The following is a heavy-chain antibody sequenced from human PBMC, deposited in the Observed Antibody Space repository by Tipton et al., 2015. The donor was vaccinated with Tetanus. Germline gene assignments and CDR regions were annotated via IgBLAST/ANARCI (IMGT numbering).Heavy chain of an antibody. J-gene: IGHJ6*02. V-gene: IGHV1-2*02. CDR2: IDPNSGGT. Sequence: QLVQSGAEVKKPGASVKVSCKASGYTFTGYYIYWVRQAPGQGLEWMGWIDPNSGGTVYAQKFQGRVTMTRDPSISTAYMEPRSLRSDDTAVYYCARDRGDFIYYGMDVWGPGTTVTVS. D-gene: IGHD2-21*01. CDR3: ARDRGDFIYYGMDV. CDR1: GYTFTGYY.